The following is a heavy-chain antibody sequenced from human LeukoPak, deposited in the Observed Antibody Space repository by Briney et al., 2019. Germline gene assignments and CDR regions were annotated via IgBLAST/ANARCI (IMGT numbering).Heavy chain of an antibody. CDR2: IRYDGSDK. Sequence: PGGSLRLSCAASGFTFSSYGMHWVRQAPGKGLEWVAFIRYDGSDKYYADSVKGRFTISRDNAKNSLYLQMNSLRAEDTAVYYCARDTRIAARSSTRLTKVVDYWGQGTLVTVSS. V-gene: IGHV3-30*02. D-gene: IGHD6-6*01. CDR3: ARDTRIAARSSTRLTKVVDY. CDR1: GFTFSSYG. J-gene: IGHJ4*02.